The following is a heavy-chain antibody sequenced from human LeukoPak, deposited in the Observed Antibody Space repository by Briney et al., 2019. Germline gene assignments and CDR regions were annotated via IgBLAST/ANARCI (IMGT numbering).Heavy chain of an antibody. CDR3: ARDRLQLQS. J-gene: IGHJ5*02. Sequence: SETLSLTCSVSGGSISSSSYYWGWIRQPPGKGLEWIGNIYYSGNTYYNPSLKSRVTISVDTSKNQFSLKLSSVTAADTAVYYCARDRLQLQSWGQGTLVTVSS. D-gene: IGHD1-1*01. CDR2: IYYSGNT. CDR1: GGSISSSSYY. V-gene: IGHV4-39*07.